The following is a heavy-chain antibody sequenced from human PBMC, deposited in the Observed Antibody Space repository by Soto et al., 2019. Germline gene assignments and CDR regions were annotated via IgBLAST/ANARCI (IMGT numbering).Heavy chain of an antibody. CDR1: GYTFSDSG. CDR3: ASVRAAAFVETDF. J-gene: IGHJ4*02. D-gene: IGHD2-15*01. CDR2: ISAYNGDT. Sequence: QVQLVQSGPEVKKPGASVKVSCKSSGYTFSDSGISWVRQAPGQGLEWMGWISAYNGDTSYAQKLQGRVTMTTDTSMSTAYIELRTLRSNATAVNYCASVRAAAFVETDFWGQGTQVTISS. V-gene: IGHV1-18*01.